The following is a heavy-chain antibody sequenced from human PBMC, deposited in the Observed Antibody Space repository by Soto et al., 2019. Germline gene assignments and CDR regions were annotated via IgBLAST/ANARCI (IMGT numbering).Heavy chain of an antibody. J-gene: IGHJ4*02. V-gene: IGHV4-59*08. D-gene: IGHD3-9*01. CDR3: ARQYYDILTGYSSFDY. Sequence: PSETLSLTCTVTVGXIXXXXXXXXXXXXXKGLEWLGYIHYSGSASYNPSLKSRLTISVDTSKNQFSLKLRSVTAADTAVYYCARQYYDILTGYSSFDYWGQGALVTVSS. CDR2: IHYSGSA. CDR1: VGXIXXXX.